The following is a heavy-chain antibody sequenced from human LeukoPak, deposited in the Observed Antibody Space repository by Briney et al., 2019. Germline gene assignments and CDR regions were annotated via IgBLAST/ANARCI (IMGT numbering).Heavy chain of an antibody. D-gene: IGHD4-23*01. V-gene: IGHV1-2*02. Sequence: ASVKVSCKASGYTFTGYYMHWVRQAPGQGLEWMGWINPNSGDTNYAQKFQGRVTMTRDTSTSTVYMELSSLRSEDTAVYYCARVDATMVVDYWGQGTLVTVSS. CDR3: ARVDATMVVDY. CDR2: INPNSGDT. CDR1: GYTFTGYY. J-gene: IGHJ4*02.